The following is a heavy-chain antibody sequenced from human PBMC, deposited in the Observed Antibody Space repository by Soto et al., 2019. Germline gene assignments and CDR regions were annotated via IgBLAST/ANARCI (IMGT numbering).Heavy chain of an antibody. D-gene: IGHD6-13*01. CDR3: ARGLYSPLFDY. V-gene: IGHV4-30-2*01. J-gene: IGHJ4*02. Sequence: PSETLSLTCAVSDGSISSGGYSWSWIRQPPGKGLEWIGYIYHSGSTYYNPSLKSRVTISVDRSKNQFSLKLSSVTAADTAVYYCARGLYSPLFDYWGQGTLVTVS. CDR1: DGSISSGGYS. CDR2: IYHSGST.